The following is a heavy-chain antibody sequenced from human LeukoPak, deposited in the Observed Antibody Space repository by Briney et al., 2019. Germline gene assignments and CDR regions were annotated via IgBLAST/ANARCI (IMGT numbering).Heavy chain of an antibody. CDR2: ISGSGGST. CDR1: GFTFSSYA. CDR3: AKEFMLRTVCSSTSCYDIGAFDY. Sequence: GGSLRLSCAASGFTFSSYAMSWVRQAPGKGLEWVSGISGSGGSTYNADSVKGRFTISRDNSKNTLYLQMNSLRAEDTAVCYCAKEFMLRTVCSSTSCYDIGAFDYWGQGTLVTVSS. V-gene: IGHV3-23*01. J-gene: IGHJ4*02. D-gene: IGHD2-2*01.